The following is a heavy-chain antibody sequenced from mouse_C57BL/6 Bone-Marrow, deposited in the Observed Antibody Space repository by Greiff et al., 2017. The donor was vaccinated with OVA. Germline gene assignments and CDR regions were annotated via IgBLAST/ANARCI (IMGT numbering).Heavy chain of an antibody. CDR2: ISDGGSYT. CDR1: GFTFSSYA. V-gene: IGHV5-4*01. Sequence: EVKVVESGGGLVKPGGSLKLSCAASGFTFSSYAMSWVRQTPEKRLKWVATISDGGSYTYYPDNVKGRFTISRDNAKNNLYLQMSHLKSEDTAMYYCARDPAWFAYWGQGTLVTVSA. CDR3: ARDPAWFAY. J-gene: IGHJ3*01.